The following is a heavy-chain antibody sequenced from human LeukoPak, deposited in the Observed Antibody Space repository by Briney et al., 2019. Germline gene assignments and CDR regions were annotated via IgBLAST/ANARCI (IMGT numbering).Heavy chain of an antibody. V-gene: IGHV3-33*03. CDR1: GFTFSSYA. D-gene: IGHD5/OR15-5a*01. CDR2: VWYDGSKK. Sequence: GGSLRLSCAASGFTFSSYAMHWVRQAPGKGLEWVAVVWYDGSKKYYADSVKGRFTISRDNSKNTVYLQMNSLRAEDTAVSHWVKGGGVSVFDYWGQGTLVTVSS. CDR3: VKGGGVSVFDY. J-gene: IGHJ4*02.